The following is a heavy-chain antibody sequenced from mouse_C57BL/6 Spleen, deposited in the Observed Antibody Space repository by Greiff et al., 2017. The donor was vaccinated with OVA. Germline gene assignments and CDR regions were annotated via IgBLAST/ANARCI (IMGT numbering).Heavy chain of an antibody. CDR3: ARKEYYFDY. J-gene: IGHJ2*01. V-gene: IGHV1-26*01. Sequence: DVKLQESGPELVKPGASVKISCKASGYTFTDYYMNWVKQSHGKSLEWIGDINPNNGGTSYNQKFKGKATLTVDKSSSTAYMELRSLTSEDSAVYYCARKEYYFDYWGQGTTLTVSS. CDR2: INPNNGGT. CDR1: GYTFTDYY.